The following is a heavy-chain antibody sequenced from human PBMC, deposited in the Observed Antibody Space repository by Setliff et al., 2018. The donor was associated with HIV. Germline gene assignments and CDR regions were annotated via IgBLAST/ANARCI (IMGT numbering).Heavy chain of an antibody. CDR1: GGSFSGDS. J-gene: IGHJ3*02. Sequence: SETLSLTCAVYGGSFSGDSWSWIRQPRIGEINHNGSTNYNPSLKSRVTISVGTSKNQFSLKLTSVTAADTATYYCARHYRELLGDAFDIWGQGTLVTVSS. CDR3: ARHYRELLGDAFDI. V-gene: IGHV4-34*01. CDR2: INHNGST. D-gene: IGHD3-16*01.